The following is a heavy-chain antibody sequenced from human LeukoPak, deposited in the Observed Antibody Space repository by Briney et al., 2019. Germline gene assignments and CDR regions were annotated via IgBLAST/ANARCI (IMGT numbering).Heavy chain of an antibody. J-gene: IGHJ4*02. D-gene: IGHD4-11*01. CDR1: GGSISSYY. CDR3: ARHDYSNYPVFNY. Sequence: SETLSRTCTVSGGSISSYYWSWIRQPAGKRLEWIGRIHTSGSTNYNPSLKSRVTMSVDTSKNQFSLKLSSVTAADTAVYYCARHDYSNYPVFNYWGQGTLVTVSS. V-gene: IGHV4-4*07. CDR2: IHTSGST.